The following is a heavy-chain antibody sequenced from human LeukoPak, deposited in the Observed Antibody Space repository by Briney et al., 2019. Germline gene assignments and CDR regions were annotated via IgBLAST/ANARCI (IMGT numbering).Heavy chain of an antibody. CDR3: AGEMMVAVSAMGAFHY. CDR2: IYYSGST. CDR1: GGSFSSYY. Sequence: SETLSLTCTVAGGSFSSYYWSGIGQPPGKGLEGSGYIYYSGSTNYNPSLKSRGTISVDTSKNQCSLKLSSVTAADTAGYYCAGEMMVAVSAMGAFHYWGQGTLVTVSS. D-gene: IGHD2-2*01. V-gene: IGHV4-59*01. J-gene: IGHJ4*02.